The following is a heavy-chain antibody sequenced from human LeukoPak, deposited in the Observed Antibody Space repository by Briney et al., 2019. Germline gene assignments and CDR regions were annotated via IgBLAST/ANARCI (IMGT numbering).Heavy chain of an antibody. CDR2: IIPIFGTA. V-gene: IGHV1-69*05. CDR3: ARDSSSDGTPFFDY. Sequence: PVKVSCKASGGTFSSYAISWVRQAPGQGLEWMGGIIPIFGTANYAQKFQGRVTITTDESTSTAYMELSSLRSEDTAVYYCARDSSSDGTPFFDYWGQGTLVTVSS. CDR1: GGTFSSYA. J-gene: IGHJ4*02. D-gene: IGHD6-19*01.